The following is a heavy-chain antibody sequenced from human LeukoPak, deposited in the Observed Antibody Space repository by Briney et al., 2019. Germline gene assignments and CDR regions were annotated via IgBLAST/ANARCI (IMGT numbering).Heavy chain of an antibody. Sequence: PGGSLRLSCAASGFTFSSYSMNWVRQAPGKGLEWVSSISSINSYIYYADSMKGRFTISRDNAKNSLYLQMNSLRAEDTAVYYCASSNCSSTSCYLDWFDPWGQGTLVTVSS. CDR2: ISSINSYI. CDR3: ASSNCSSTSCYLDWFDP. D-gene: IGHD2-2*01. J-gene: IGHJ5*02. CDR1: GFTFSSYS. V-gene: IGHV3-21*01.